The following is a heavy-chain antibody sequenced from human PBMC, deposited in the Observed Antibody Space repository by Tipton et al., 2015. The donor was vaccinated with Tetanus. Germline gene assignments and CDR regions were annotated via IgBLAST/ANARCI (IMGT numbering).Heavy chain of an antibody. Sequence: QLVQSGAELKKPGSSVKVSCKASGVTFIEYSVAWVRQAPGQGLEWMGGITPVFGTPTYAQKFQDRVTITADESTKTAYMELSNLRAEDTAFYYRAKESASRNFYFDSWGQGTLVTVST. CDR3: AKESASRNFYFDS. D-gene: IGHD1-14*01. V-gene: IGHV1-69*01. CDR1: GVTFIEYS. CDR2: ITPVFGTP. J-gene: IGHJ4*02.